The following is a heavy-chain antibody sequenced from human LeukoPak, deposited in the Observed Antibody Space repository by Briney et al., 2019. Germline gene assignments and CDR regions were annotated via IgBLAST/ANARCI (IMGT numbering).Heavy chain of an antibody. Sequence: NPGGSLRLSCAASGFTFSDYYMSWIRQAPGKGLEWVSYISSSGSTIYYADSVKGRFTISRDNAKNSLYLQMNSLRAEDTAVYYCARAAYYDILTGNRYYFDYWGQGTLVTVSS. D-gene: IGHD3-9*01. V-gene: IGHV3-11*01. J-gene: IGHJ4*02. CDR2: ISSSGSTI. CDR3: ARAAYYDILTGNRYYFDY. CDR1: GFTFSDYY.